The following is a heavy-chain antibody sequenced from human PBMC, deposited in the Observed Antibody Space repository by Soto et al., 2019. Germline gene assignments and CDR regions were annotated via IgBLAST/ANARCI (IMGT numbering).Heavy chain of an antibody. D-gene: IGHD1-26*01. J-gene: IGHJ6*02. Sequence: SETLSLTCTISGGSISSADYYWSWIRQHPGKGLEWIGYITYIGSTYYIPSLRGRVTISVDTSKTQFSLKLSSVTAADTAVYYCAREFTGTYPYSYGMDVWGQGTTVTVSS. CDR2: ITYIGST. CDR1: GGSISSADYY. V-gene: IGHV4-31*03. CDR3: AREFTGTYPYSYGMDV.